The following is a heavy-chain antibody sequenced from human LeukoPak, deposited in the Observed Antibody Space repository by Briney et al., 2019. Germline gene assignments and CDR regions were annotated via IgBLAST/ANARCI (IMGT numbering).Heavy chain of an antibody. D-gene: IGHD3-3*01. Sequence: SETLSLTCTVSGGSISSSSYYWGWIRQPPGKGLEWIGSIYYGGSTYYNPPLKSRVTISVDTSKNQFSLKLSSVTAADTAVYYCARHFWRATAFDPWGQGTLVTVSS. CDR2: IYYGGST. J-gene: IGHJ5*02. V-gene: IGHV4-39*01. CDR1: GGSISSSSYY. CDR3: ARHFWRATAFDP.